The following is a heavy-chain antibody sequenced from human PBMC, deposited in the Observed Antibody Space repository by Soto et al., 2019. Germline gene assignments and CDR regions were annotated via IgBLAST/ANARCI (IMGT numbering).Heavy chain of an antibody. Sequence: QVQLVQSGAEVKKPGASVKVSCKASGYTFTSYGISWVRQAPGQGLAWMGWISAYNGNTNYAQKLQGRVTVTPDTSTSTAYMELRSLRSDVTAVYYCARETSIAAADCWGQGTLVTVSS. J-gene: IGHJ4*02. CDR3: ARETSIAAADC. CDR1: GYTFTSYG. CDR2: ISAYNGNT. D-gene: IGHD6-13*01. V-gene: IGHV1-18*01.